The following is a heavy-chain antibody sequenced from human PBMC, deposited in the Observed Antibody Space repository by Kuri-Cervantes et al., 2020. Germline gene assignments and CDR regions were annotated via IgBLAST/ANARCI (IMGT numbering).Heavy chain of an antibody. CDR2: IYYSGST. J-gene: IGHJ6*03. V-gene: IGHV4-38-2*01. CDR3: ARGYYHMDV. Sequence: ESLKISCAISGYSISSAYYWGWIRQPPGKGLEWIGNIYYSGSTYHNPSLKSRITISVDTSKNQFSLKLSSVTAADTAVYYCARGYYHMDVWGEGTSVTVSS. CDR1: GYSISSAYY.